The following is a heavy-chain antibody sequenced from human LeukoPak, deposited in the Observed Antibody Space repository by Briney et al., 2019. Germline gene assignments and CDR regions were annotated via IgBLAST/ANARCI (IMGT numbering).Heavy chain of an antibody. CDR1: GYSFTNYW. Sequence: GESLKISCQGSGYSFTNYWIGWVRQMPGKGLEWMGIIYPHDSDTRCSPSFQGQVTISADKSINTAFLQWNSLKASDTAMYYCARGIVVVSATNAFDIWGLGTMVTVSS. J-gene: IGHJ3*02. CDR3: ARGIVVVSATNAFDI. D-gene: IGHD2-15*01. CDR2: IYPHDSDT. V-gene: IGHV5-51*01.